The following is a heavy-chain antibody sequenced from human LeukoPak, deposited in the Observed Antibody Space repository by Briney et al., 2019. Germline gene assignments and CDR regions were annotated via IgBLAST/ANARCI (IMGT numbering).Heavy chain of an antibody. CDR3: ARQEVVGATGGDY. D-gene: IGHD1-26*01. J-gene: IGHJ4*02. CDR2: IYYSGST. V-gene: IGHV4-39*01. CDR1: GGSISSSSYY. Sequence: PSETLSLTCTVSGGSISSSSYYWGWIRQRPGKGLEWIVSIYYSGSTYYNPSLKSRVTISVDTSKNQFSLKLSSVPAADTAVYYCARQEVVGATGGDYWGQGTLVTVSS.